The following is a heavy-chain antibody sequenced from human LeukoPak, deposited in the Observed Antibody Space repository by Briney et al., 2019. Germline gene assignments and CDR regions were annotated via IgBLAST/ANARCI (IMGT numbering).Heavy chain of an antibody. CDR3: AKEVHYYGSGNFDY. V-gene: IGHV3-23*01. J-gene: IGHJ4*02. Sequence: GGSLRLSCAASGFTVSSNYMNWVRQAPGKGLGWVSAISGSGGSTYYTDSVKGRFTISRDNSKNTLYLQMNSLRAEDTAVYYCAKEVHYYGSGNFDYWGQGTLVTVSS. CDR2: ISGSGGST. D-gene: IGHD3-10*01. CDR1: GFTVSSNY.